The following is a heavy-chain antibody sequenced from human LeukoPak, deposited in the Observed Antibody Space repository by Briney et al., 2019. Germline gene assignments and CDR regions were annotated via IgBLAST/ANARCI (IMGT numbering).Heavy chain of an antibody. J-gene: IGHJ6*03. CDR2: INPSGGST. CDR3: ARGGPQSIAARDSTYYYYYMDV. Sequence: ASVKVSCKASGYTFTSYYMHWVRQAPGQGLEWTGIINPSGGSTSYAQKFQGRVTMTRDMSTSTVYMELSSLRSEDTAVYYCARGGPQSIAARDSTYYYYYMDVWGKGTTVTVSS. V-gene: IGHV1-46*01. CDR1: GYTFTSYY. D-gene: IGHD6-6*01.